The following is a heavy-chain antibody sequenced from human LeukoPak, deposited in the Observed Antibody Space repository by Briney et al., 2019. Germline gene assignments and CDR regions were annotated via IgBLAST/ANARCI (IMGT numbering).Heavy chain of an antibody. Sequence: PSETLSLTCSVSGGSISSYFWSWIRQSPGKGLEWIGYIYYSGSTNYNPSLKSRVTISGDTSKNQFSLRLSSVTAADTAVYYCARAVVVRGNLDYWGQGTLVTVSS. CDR2: IYYSGST. D-gene: IGHD3-10*01. J-gene: IGHJ4*02. CDR3: ARAVVVRGNLDY. V-gene: IGHV4-59*08. CDR1: GGSISSYF.